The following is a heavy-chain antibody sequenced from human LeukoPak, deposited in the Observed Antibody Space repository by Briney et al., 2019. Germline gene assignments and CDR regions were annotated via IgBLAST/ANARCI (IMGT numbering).Heavy chain of an antibody. J-gene: IGHJ3*02. CDR3: AKDRGYDILTGYFGAPGAFDI. D-gene: IGHD3-9*01. CDR2: ISGSGGST. CDR1: GFTFSSYT. Sequence: GGSLRLSCAASGFTFSSYTMSWVRQAPGKGLEWVSAISGSGGSTYYADSVKGRFTISRDNSKNTPYLQMNSLRAEDTAVYYCAKDRGYDILTGYFGAPGAFDIWGQGTMVTVSS. V-gene: IGHV3-23*01.